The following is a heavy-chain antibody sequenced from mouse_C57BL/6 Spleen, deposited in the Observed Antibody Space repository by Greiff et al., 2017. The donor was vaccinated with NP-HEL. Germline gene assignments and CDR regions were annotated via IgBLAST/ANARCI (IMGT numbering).Heavy chain of an antibody. D-gene: IGHD2-3*01. CDR2: IYPGDGDT. CDR3: ARRGWLLRYYAMDY. J-gene: IGHJ4*01. V-gene: IGHV1-82*01. CDR1: GYAFSSSW. Sequence: QVQLKESGPELVKPGASVKISCKASGYAFSSSWMNWVKQRPGKGLEWIGRIYPGDGDTNYNGKFKGKATLTADKSSSTAYMQLSSLTSEDSAVYFCARRGWLLRYYAMDYWGQGTSVTVSS.